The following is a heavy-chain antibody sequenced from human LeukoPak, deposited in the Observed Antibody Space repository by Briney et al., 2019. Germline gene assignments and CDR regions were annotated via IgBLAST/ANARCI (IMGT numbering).Heavy chain of an antibody. V-gene: IGHV3-7*01. D-gene: IGHD4-17*01. Sequence: GGSLRLSCAASGFTFSTYWMNWVRQAPGKGLEWVALINPDGSQTSYVDSVRGRFTISRDNAENSLYLQMNSQRAEDTAVYYCARDLGYGALDPWGQGTLVTVSS. J-gene: IGHJ5*02. CDR1: GFTFSTYW. CDR2: INPDGSQT. CDR3: ARDLGYGALDP.